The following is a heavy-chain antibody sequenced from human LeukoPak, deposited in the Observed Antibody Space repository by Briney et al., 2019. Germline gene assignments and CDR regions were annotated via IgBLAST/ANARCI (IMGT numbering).Heavy chain of an antibody. CDR2: INHSGST. J-gene: IGHJ4*02. CDR1: GGSLSGYY. Sequence: SETLSLTCAVYGGSLSGYYWSWIRQPPGKGLEWIGEINHSGSTYYNPSLKSRVTISVDTSKNQFSLKLSSVTAADTAVYYCARDGSGWAPDYWGQGTLVTVSS. V-gene: IGHV4-34*09. D-gene: IGHD6-19*01. CDR3: ARDGSGWAPDY.